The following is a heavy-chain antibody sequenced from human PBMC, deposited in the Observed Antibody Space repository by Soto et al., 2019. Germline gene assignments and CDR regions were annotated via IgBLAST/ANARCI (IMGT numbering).Heavy chain of an antibody. CDR1: GYAFTGHY. J-gene: IGHJ4*02. CDR2: IGPETGAT. D-gene: IGHD5-12*01. CDR3: GRGRSGQIVVFY. Sequence: SVKGSCQAAGYAFTGHYIRWVRQAPEQGPEWMGEIGPETGATRYAQKFRGRVTMTRDMSITTVYMELNNLSPDDTAVYYCGRGRSGQIVVFYWGQGTPVTVS. V-gene: IGHV1-2*02.